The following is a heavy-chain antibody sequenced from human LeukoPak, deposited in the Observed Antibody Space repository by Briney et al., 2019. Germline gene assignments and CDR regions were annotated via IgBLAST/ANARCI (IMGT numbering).Heavy chain of an antibody. CDR1: GGSISSYY. Sequence: SETLSLTCTVSGGSISSYYWSWIRQPPGKGLEWIGYIYYSGSTNYNPSLKSRVTISVDTSKNQFSLKLSSVTAADTAVYYCARYDYGSGSYENWFDPWGQGTLVTVSS. D-gene: IGHD3-10*01. V-gene: IGHV4-59*01. CDR3: ARYDYGSGSYENWFDP. CDR2: IYYSGST. J-gene: IGHJ5*02.